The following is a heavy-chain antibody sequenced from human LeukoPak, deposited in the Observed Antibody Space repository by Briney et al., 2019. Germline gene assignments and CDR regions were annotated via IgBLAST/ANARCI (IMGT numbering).Heavy chain of an antibody. V-gene: IGHV3-23*01. CDR3: TLPLRDVFDI. Sequence: GGSLRLSYGASGFNFGTYAMNDVRQAPGKGLEWVSSSSRSAGSAYYADSVKGRFTICRDNSKNTLSLQINSLRSDDTAVYYCTLPLRDVFDIWGQGTMVTVSS. CDR1: GFNFGTYA. J-gene: IGHJ3*02. CDR2: SSRSAGSA.